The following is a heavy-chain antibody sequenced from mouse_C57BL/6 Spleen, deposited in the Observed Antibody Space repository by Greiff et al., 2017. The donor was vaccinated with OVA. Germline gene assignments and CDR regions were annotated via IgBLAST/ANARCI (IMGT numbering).Heavy chain of an antibody. CDR1: GYAFSSYW. CDR2: IYPGDGDT. V-gene: IGHV1-80*01. J-gene: IGHJ2*01. D-gene: IGHD2-4*01. Sequence: QVQLQQSGAELVKPGASVKISCKASGYAFSSYWMNWVKQRPGKGLEWIGQIYPGDGDTNYNGKFKGKATLTADKSSSTAYMQLSSLTSEDSAVYFCARIYDYDGIFDYWGQGTTLTVSS. CDR3: ARIYDYDGIFDY.